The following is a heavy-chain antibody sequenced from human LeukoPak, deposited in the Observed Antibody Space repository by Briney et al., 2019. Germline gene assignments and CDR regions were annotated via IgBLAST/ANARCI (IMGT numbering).Heavy chain of an antibody. Sequence: SETLSLTCTVSGGSISSYYWSWIRQPPGKGLEWIGYIYYSGSTNYNPSLKSRVTISVDTSKNQFSLKLSSVTAADTAVHYCARSDRPGSPYYYYYGMDVWGQGTTVTVSS. J-gene: IGHJ6*02. CDR1: GGSISSYY. CDR3: ARSDRPGSPYYYYYGMDV. CDR2: IYYSGST. V-gene: IGHV4-59*01. D-gene: IGHD3-10*01.